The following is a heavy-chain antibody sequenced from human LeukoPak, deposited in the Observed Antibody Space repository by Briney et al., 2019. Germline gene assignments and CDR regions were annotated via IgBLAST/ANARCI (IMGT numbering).Heavy chain of an antibody. D-gene: IGHD3-3*01. V-gene: IGHV3-7*01. Sequence: PGGSLRLSCAASGFTFSSYWMSWVRQAPGKGLEWVANIKQDGSEKYYVDSVKGRFTISRDNAKNSLYLQMNSLGAEDTAVYYCARAHTPIWSGFHYYMDVWGKGTTVTVSS. CDR3: ARAHTPIWSGFHYYMDV. CDR2: IKQDGSEK. J-gene: IGHJ6*03. CDR1: GFTFSSYW.